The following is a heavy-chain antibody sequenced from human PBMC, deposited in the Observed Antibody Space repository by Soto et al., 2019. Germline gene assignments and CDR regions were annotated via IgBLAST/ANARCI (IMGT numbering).Heavy chain of an antibody. J-gene: IGHJ5*02. Sequence: SETLCLTCRVSAGWLSGAVYSWSWIRQPPGKGLEWIGYIYHSGSTYYNPSLKSRVTISVDRSKNQFSLKLSSVTAADTAVYYCARVPDRWGQGTLVTVS. D-gene: IGHD2-2*01. CDR3: ARVPDR. V-gene: IGHV4-30-2*01. CDR1: AGWLSGAVYS. CDR2: IYHSGST.